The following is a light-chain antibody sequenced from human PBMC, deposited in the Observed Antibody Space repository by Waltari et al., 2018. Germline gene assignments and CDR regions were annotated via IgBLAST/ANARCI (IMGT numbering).Light chain of an antibody. Sequence: QSALTQPPSASGSPGQSVTISCPGTSSDVGGYNHVPWYQQHPGKAPKLMIYEVSKRPSGVPDRFSGSKSGNTASLTVSGLQVEDEADYYCSSYAGSNNKVFGGGTKLTVL. V-gene: IGLV2-8*01. J-gene: IGLJ3*02. CDR1: SSDVGGYNH. CDR3: SSYAGSNNKV. CDR2: EVS.